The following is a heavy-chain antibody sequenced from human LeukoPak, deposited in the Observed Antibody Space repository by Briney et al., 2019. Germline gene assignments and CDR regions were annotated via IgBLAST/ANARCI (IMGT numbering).Heavy chain of an antibody. J-gene: IGHJ6*02. V-gene: IGHV3-7*01. CDR1: GFTFSPFS. Sequence: GGSLRLSCSASGFTFSPFSMNWVRQAPGKGLEWVANIKQDGSEKYYVDSVKGRFTISRDNVKRSLFLQMNSLRAEDTAVYYCARDGLQYGMDVWGQGTTVTVSS. D-gene: IGHD3/OR15-3a*01. CDR3: ARDGLQYGMDV. CDR2: IKQDGSEK.